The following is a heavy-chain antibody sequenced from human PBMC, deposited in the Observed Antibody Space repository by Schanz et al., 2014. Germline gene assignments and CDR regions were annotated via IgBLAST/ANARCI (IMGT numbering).Heavy chain of an antibody. CDR3: AKIERNED. CDR2: ISGDHRNT. D-gene: IGHD1-1*01. CDR1: GLIFSNYV. J-gene: IGHJ4*02. Sequence: VQLVESGGGLVKPGGSLRLSCAASGLIFSNYVMSWVRQAPGKGLEWVSSISGDHRNTFYADSVKGRFTISRDNSKNTLYLQMNSLRAEDTAVYFCAKIERNEDWGQGTLVTVSS. V-gene: IGHV3-23*04.